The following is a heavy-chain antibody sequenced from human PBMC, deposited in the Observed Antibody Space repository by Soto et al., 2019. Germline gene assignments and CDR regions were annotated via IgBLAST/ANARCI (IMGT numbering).Heavy chain of an antibody. Sequence: PWGSLRLSGPASGFTCISYGMHWVRQAPGKGLEWVAVIWYDGSNKYYADSVKGRFTISRDNSKNTLYLQMNSLRAEDTAVYYCARNLIVVVPAAYYYGMDVWGQGTTVTVSS. CDR2: IWYDGSNK. V-gene: IGHV3-33*01. CDR1: GFTCISYG. D-gene: IGHD2-2*01. J-gene: IGHJ6*02. CDR3: ARNLIVVVPAAYYYGMDV.